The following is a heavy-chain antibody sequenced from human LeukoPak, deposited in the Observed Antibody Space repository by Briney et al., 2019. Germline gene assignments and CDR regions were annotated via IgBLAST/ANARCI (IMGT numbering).Heavy chain of an antibody. J-gene: IGHJ4*02. D-gene: IGHD2/OR15-2a*01. Sequence: SETLSLTCTVSGGSISSYYWSWIRQHPGKGLEWIGYIYYSGSTYYNPSLKSRVTISVDTSKSQFSLKLSSVTAADTAVYYCARILPPNYFDYWGQGTLVTVSS. CDR2: IYYSGST. CDR3: ARILPPNYFDY. V-gene: IGHV4-59*06. CDR1: GGSISSYY.